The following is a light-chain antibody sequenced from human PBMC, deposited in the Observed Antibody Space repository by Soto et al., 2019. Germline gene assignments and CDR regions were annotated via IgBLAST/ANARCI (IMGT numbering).Light chain of an antibody. V-gene: IGKV1-39*01. J-gene: IGKJ5*01. CDR2: AAS. CDR1: QSISNF. CDR3: QQSNSIPYT. Sequence: DIQMTQSPSSLSASVGDRVAITCRAGQSISNFLNWYQQKPGTAPKLLIYAASRLQSDVPSRFSGSGSGTAFTLTINSLQPEDVATYYCQQSNSIPYTFGQGTRLEIK.